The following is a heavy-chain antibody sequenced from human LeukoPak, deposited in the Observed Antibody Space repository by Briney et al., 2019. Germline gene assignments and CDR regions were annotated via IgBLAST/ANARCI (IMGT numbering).Heavy chain of an antibody. CDR2: IIPIFGTA. CDR1: GYTFTSYD. Sequence: SVKVSCKASGYTFTSYDINWVRQATGQGLEWMGGIIPIFGTANYAQKFQGRVTITADKSTSTAYMELSSLRSEDTAVYYCARGLTMTTDYYYYMDVWGKGTTVTVSS. D-gene: IGHD4-17*01. V-gene: IGHV1-69*06. CDR3: ARGLTMTTDYYYYMDV. J-gene: IGHJ6*03.